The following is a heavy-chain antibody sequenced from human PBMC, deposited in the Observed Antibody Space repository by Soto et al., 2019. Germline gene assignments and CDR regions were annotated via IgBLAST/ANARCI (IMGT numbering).Heavy chain of an antibody. V-gene: IGHV4-34*01. Sequence: SETLSLTCAVYGGSFSGYYWSWIRQPPGKGLEWIGEINHSGSTNYNPSLKSRVTISVDTSKNQFSLKLSSVTAADTAVYYCASSSGKPFGVVTPGHVWGKGTTVTVSS. J-gene: IGHJ6*04. CDR1: GGSFSGYY. CDR2: INHSGST. D-gene: IGHD3-3*01. CDR3: ASSSGKPFGVVTPGHV.